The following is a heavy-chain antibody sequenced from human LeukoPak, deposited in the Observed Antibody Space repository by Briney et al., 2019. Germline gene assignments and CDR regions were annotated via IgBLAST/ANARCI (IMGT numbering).Heavy chain of an antibody. J-gene: IGHJ4*02. CDR3: ARELMHTGGYPTSDS. D-gene: IGHD5-12*01. Sequence: GGSLRLSCAASGFTVSSNYMSWVRQAPGKGLEWVSVIYSGGSTYYADSVKGRFTISRHDSNNTLYLHMNSLRAEDTAVYYCARELMHTGGYPTSDSWGQGTLVTVSS. CDR1: GFTVSSNY. CDR2: IYSGGST. V-gene: IGHV3-53*04.